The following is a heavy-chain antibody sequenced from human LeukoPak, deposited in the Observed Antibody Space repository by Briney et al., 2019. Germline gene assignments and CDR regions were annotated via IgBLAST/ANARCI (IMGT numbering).Heavy chain of an antibody. CDR1: GFTFYTYP. CDR3: AKDLYSAYDYGYFDY. V-gene: IGHV3-48*01. J-gene: IGHJ4*02. Sequence: GGSLRLSCAASGFTFYTYPLHWVRQAPGKGLEWISHIRDSGITDYADSVKGRFTISRDNARNSLYLQLSSLRAEDTAVYCCAKDLYSAYDYGYFDYWGQGTLLTVSS. CDR2: IRDSGIT. D-gene: IGHD5-12*01.